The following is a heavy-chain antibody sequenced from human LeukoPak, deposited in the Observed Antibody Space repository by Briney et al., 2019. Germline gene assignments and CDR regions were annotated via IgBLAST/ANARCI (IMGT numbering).Heavy chain of an antibody. CDR3: ANSRSGGYEIFDY. V-gene: IGHV3-23*01. CDR2: ISGSGGST. CDR1: GFTFSIYA. D-gene: IGHD2-15*01. Sequence: GGSLRLSCAASGFTFSIYAMSWVRQAPGKGLEWVSAISGSGGSTYYADSVKGRFTISRDNSKNTLYLQMNSLRAEDTAVYYCANSRSGGYEIFDYWGQGTLVTVSS. J-gene: IGHJ4*02.